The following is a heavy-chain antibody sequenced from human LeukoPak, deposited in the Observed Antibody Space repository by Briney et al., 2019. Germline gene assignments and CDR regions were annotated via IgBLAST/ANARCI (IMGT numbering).Heavy chain of an antibody. CDR3: ARHLVGAPRYYGMDV. J-gene: IGHJ6*02. V-gene: IGHV4-39*01. CDR1: GGSISSSSYY. CDR2: IYYSGST. D-gene: IGHD1-26*01. Sequence: SETLSLTCTVSGGSISSSSYYWGWIRQPPGKGLEWIGSIYYSGSTYYNPSLKSRVTISVDTSKNQFSLKLSSVTAADTAVYYCARHLVGAPRYYGMDVWGQGTTVTVSS.